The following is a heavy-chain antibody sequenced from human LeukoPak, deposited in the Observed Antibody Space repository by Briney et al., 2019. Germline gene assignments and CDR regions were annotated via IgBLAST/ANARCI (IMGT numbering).Heavy chain of an antibody. D-gene: IGHD5-18*01. V-gene: IGHV3-23*01. CDR1: GFTFSSYG. CDR3: AKESLRGHSYGFDN. Sequence: GGTLRLSCAASGFTFSSYGMSWVRQAPGKGLEWVSAISGSGGSTYYADSVRGRFTISRDNSKNTLYLQMNSLRAGDTALYYCAKESLRGHSYGFDNWGQGTLVTVSS. J-gene: IGHJ4*02. CDR2: ISGSGGST.